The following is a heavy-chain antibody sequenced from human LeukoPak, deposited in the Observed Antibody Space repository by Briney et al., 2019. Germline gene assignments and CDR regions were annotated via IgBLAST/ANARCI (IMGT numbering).Heavy chain of an antibody. V-gene: IGHV4-59*08. CDR2: ISDIGSI. CDR3: AKVWAGTNFYLDY. CDR1: GGSISSYY. Sequence: SETLSLTCTVSGGSISSYYWSWIRQPPGKGLEWIAYISDIGSINYNPSLKSRVTISLDTSKNQFSLKLSSVTAADTAVYYCAKVWAGTNFYLDYWGQGILVTVSS. D-gene: IGHD3-10*01. J-gene: IGHJ4*02.